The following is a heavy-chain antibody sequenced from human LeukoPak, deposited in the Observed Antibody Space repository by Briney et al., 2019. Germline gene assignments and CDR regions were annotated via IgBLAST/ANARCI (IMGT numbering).Heavy chain of an antibody. Sequence: GWSLTLSCAPSGFTFDEYSMHWVRQAPGTGLEWVSGISWNSGNIGYAESVKGRFTISRDNAKNSLYLQMNSLRAEDMALYYCAKDMRPIVAYYFDYWGQGTLVTVSS. CDR3: AKDMRPIVAYYFDY. CDR2: ISWNSGNI. D-gene: IGHD3-22*01. CDR1: GFTFDEYS. V-gene: IGHV3-9*03. J-gene: IGHJ4*02.